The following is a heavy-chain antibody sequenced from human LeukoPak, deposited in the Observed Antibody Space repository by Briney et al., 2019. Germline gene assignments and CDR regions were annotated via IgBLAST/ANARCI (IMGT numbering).Heavy chain of an antibody. CDR1: GGTFSSYA. V-gene: IGHV1-69*05. J-gene: IGHJ6*03. CDR2: IIPIFGTA. D-gene: IGHD3-3*01. Sequence: SVKVSCKASGGTFSSYAISWVRQAPGQGLEWMGGIIPIFGTANYAQKFQGRVTITTDESTSTAYMELSSLRSEDTAVYYCAXXXDDFWXGYPSYYYYYMDVWGKGTTVTVSS. CDR3: AXXXDDFWXGYPSYYYYYMDV.